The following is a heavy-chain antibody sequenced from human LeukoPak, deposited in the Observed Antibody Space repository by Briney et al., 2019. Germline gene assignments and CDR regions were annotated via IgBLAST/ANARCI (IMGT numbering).Heavy chain of an antibody. CDR2: INPAGGST. CDR3: AKIMTTVTTSDY. Sequence: ASVKVSCKASGYTFTSYCMHWVRQAPGQGLEWMGIINPAGGSTTYAQKFQGRVTMTRDMSTSTVYMELSSLRFEDTAVYYCAKIMTTVTTSDYWGQGTLVTVSS. J-gene: IGHJ4*02. CDR1: GYTFTSYC. D-gene: IGHD4-17*01. V-gene: IGHV1-46*01.